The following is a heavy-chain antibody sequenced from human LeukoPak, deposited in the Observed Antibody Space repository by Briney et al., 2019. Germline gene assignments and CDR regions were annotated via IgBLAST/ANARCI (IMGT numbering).Heavy chain of an antibody. D-gene: IGHD1-26*01. CDR2: IKQDGSEK. J-gene: IGHJ6*02. V-gene: IGHV3-7*01. CDR1: GFTFSSYW. Sequence: PGGSLRLSCAASGFTFSSYWMSWVRQAPGKGLEWVANIKQDGSEKYYVDSVKGRFTTSRDNAKNSLYLQMNSLRAEDTAVYYCARDRSIYYYGMDVWGQGTTVTVSS. CDR3: ARDRSIYYYGMDV.